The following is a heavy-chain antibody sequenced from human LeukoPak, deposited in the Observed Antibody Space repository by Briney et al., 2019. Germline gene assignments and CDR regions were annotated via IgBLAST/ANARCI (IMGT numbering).Heavy chain of an antibody. Sequence: ASETLSLTCTVSGGSISSYYWSWIRQPPGKGLEWIGYIYYSGSTNYNPSLESRVTISVDTSKNQFSLKLSSVTAADTAVYYCARHSSLGHFDFWGPGTLVTVSS. CDR1: GGSISSYY. V-gene: IGHV4-59*08. CDR2: IYYSGST. J-gene: IGHJ4*02. CDR3: ARHSSLGHFDF.